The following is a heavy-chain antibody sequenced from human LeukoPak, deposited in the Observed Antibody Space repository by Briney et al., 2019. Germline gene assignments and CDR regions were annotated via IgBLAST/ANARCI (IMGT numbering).Heavy chain of an antibody. D-gene: IGHD5-24*01. Sequence: SETVSRKTSRETPSSSTIRCVRHTPRPALEWKGGIIPIFGTANYAQKFQGRVTITADESTSTAYMELSSLRSEDTAVYYCHAPSGWLQNEPDWGQGTLVTVSS. CDR3: HAPSGWLQNEPD. CDR2: IIPIFGTA. J-gene: IGHJ4*02. V-gene: IGHV1-69*13. CDR1: RETPSSST.